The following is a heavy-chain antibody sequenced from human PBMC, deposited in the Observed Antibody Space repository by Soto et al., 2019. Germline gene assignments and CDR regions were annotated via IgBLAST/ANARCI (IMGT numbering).Heavy chain of an antibody. V-gene: IGHV3-23*01. CDR1: GFTFSSYA. CDR2: ISGSGGST. Sequence: GGSLRLSCAASGFTFSSYAMSWVRQAPGKGLEWVSAISGSGGSTYYADSVKGRFTISRDNSKNTLYLQMNSLRAEDTAVYYCARYYDFWSGYSLNPYYYYGMDVWGQGTTVTVSS. D-gene: IGHD3-3*01. J-gene: IGHJ6*02. CDR3: ARYYDFWSGYSLNPYYYYGMDV.